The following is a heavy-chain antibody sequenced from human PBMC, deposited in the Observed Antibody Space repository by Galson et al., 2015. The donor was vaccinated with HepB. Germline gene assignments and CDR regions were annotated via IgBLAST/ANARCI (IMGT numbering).Heavy chain of an antibody. D-gene: IGHD2-2*03. CDR3: ARAGDNSDPGYFDH. V-gene: IGHV3-11*05. J-gene: IGHJ4*02. CDR1: GFTFSGYY. CDR2: ISGSSIYR. Sequence: SLRLSCAASGFTFSGYYMSWIRQAPGKGLEWLSYISGSSIYRNYADSVKGRSAISRDNAKNSLYLRMNSLRAEDTAVYYCARAGDNSDPGYFDHWGQETLVTVSS.